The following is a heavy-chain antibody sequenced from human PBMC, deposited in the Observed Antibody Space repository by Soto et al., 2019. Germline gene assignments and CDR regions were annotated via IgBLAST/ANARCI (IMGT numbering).Heavy chain of an antibody. V-gene: IGHV3-21*01. CDR1: GFTFSSYS. D-gene: IGHD3-3*01. J-gene: IGHJ6*02. CDR2: ISSSSSYI. Sequence: EVQLVESGGGLVKPGGSLRLSCAASGFTFSSYSMNWVRQAPGKGLEWVSYISSSSSYIYYADSVKGRFTISRDNAKNSLYLQMNSLRAEDTAVYYCARYGDDDFWTRGMDVWGQGTTVTVAS. CDR3: ARYGDDDFWTRGMDV.